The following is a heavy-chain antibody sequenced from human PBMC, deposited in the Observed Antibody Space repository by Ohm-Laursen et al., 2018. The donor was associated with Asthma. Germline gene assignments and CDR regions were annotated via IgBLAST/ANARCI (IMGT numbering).Heavy chain of an antibody. D-gene: IGHD6-13*01. Sequence: SDTLSLTCTVSGGSISSGTYWWGWIRQPPGMGLEWIGSSSYSGSTYYNPPHRSRVTISVDSSNNQFPLKLPLVTAADTAVYYCARHSAGPNYWGLGALVTVSS. CDR3: ARHSAGPNY. CDR1: GGSISSGTYW. V-gene: IGHV4-39*01. CDR2: SSYSGST. J-gene: IGHJ4*02.